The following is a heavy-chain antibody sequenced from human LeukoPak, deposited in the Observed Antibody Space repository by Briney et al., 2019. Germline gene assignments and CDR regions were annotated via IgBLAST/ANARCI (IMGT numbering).Heavy chain of an antibody. Sequence: GGSLRLSCAASGFTFNDYAINWVRQAPGKGLEWVSVISGGTGGSTYYADSVKGRFTISRDNPKNTLYLQMNSLRAEDTAFYYCAKAVSSGTGTYYFDYWGQGTLVTVSS. J-gene: IGHJ4*02. CDR3: AKAVSSGTGTYYFDY. CDR2: ISGGTGGST. D-gene: IGHD6-19*01. V-gene: IGHV3-23*01. CDR1: GFTFNDYA.